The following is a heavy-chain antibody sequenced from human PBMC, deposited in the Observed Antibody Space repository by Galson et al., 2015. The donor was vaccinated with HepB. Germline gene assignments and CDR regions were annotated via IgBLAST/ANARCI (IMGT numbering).Heavy chain of an antibody. CDR3: ARDQGDDYVNYYYYYGMDV. Sequence: SLRLSCAVSKFTVSSNHMSWVRQAPGKGLEWVAIIYSGGNTNYADSVKGRFTISRDKSKNTLYLQMNGLGPEDTAVYYCARDQGDDYVNYYYYYGMDVWGQGTTVTVSS. V-gene: IGHV3-66*02. D-gene: IGHD4-17*01. CDR2: IYSGGNT. CDR1: KFTVSSNH. J-gene: IGHJ6*02.